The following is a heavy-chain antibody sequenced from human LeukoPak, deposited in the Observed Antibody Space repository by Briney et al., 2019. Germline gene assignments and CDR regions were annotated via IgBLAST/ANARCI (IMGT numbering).Heavy chain of an antibody. J-gene: IGHJ4*02. V-gene: IGHV3-30*18. D-gene: IGHD4-17*01. Sequence: GGSLRLSCAASGFTFSSYGMHWVRQAPGKGLEWVAVISYDGSNKYYADSVKGRFTISRDNSKNTLYLQMNSLRAEDTAVYYCAKDYGDFSVDYWAREPWSPSPQ. CDR1: GFTFSSYG. CDR3: AKDYGDFSVDY. CDR2: ISYDGSNK.